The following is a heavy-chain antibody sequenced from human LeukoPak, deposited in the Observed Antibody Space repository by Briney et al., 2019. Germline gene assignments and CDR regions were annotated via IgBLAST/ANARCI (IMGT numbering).Heavy chain of an antibody. V-gene: IGHV4-39*07. Sequence: SETLSLTCTVSGGSISSSSYYWGWIRQPPGKGLEWIGNIYYSGSTSYNPSLKSRVTISVDTFRNQFSLKLTSVTAADTAIYYCAKSDYYGASDYWGQGTLVTVSS. CDR2: IYYSGST. CDR3: AKSDYYGASDY. CDR1: GGSISSSSYY. D-gene: IGHD3-10*01. J-gene: IGHJ4*02.